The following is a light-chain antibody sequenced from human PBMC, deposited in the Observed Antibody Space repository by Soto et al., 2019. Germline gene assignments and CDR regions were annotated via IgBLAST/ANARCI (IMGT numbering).Light chain of an antibody. CDR3: AAWDDSLRGGV. CDR1: SSSIGSNY. CDR2: RDS. J-gene: IGLJ3*02. Sequence: QAVVTQPPSSSGTPGQRVTISCSESSSSIGSNYIYWYQQLPGTAPKLLIYRDSQRASGVPDRFSGSKSGTSASLAISGLRSEDEDDYYCAAWDDSLRGGVFGGGTELTVL. V-gene: IGLV1-47*01.